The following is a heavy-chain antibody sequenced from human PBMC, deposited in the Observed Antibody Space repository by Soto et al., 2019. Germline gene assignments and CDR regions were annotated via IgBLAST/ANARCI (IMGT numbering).Heavy chain of an antibody. D-gene: IGHD3-3*01. V-gene: IGHV3-33*01. CDR2: IWYDGSKI. Sequence: PGGSLRLSCAASGFTFSSYGMHWFRQAPGKGLEGVAMIWYDGSKIYYADSVKGRFTISRDNSKNTLYLQMNSLRAEDTAVYYCARDFWSGSYKYFDYWGQGTLVTVSS. CDR1: GFTFSSYG. CDR3: ARDFWSGSYKYFDY. J-gene: IGHJ4*02.